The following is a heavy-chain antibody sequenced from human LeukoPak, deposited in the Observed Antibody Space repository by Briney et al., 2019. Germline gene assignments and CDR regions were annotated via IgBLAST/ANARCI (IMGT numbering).Heavy chain of an antibody. J-gene: IGHJ6*02. CDR2: ISAYNGNT. CDR1: GYTFTSYG. D-gene: IGHD2-2*01. Sequence: ASVKVSCKASGYTFTSYGISWVRQAPGQGLEWMGWISAYNGNTNYAQKLQGRVTMTTDTSTSTAYMELRSLRSDDTAVYYCARGSTHHGDYYGMDVWGQGTTVTVSS. CDR3: ARGSTHHGDYYGMDV. V-gene: IGHV1-18*01.